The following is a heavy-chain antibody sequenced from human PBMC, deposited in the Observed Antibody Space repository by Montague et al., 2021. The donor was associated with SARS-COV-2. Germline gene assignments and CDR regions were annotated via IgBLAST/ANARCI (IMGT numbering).Heavy chain of an antibody. D-gene: IGHD5-24*01. CDR3: AKLPSRDGYNLRDY. Sequence: SLRLSCAASGFTFDDYAMHWVRQAPGKGLEWVSGISWNSGSIGYADSVKGRLTISRDNAKNSLYLQMNSLRAEDTALYYCAKLPSRDGYNLRDYWGQGTLVTVSS. CDR2: ISWNSGSI. V-gene: IGHV3-9*01. J-gene: IGHJ4*02. CDR1: GFTFDDYA.